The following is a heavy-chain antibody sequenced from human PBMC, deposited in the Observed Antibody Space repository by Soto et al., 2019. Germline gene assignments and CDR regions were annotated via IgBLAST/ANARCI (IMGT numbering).Heavy chain of an antibody. CDR2: ISGFNGNT. V-gene: IGHV1-18*01. CDR3: ARASAYSTPWSFDN. CDR1: GYTFSRYG. J-gene: IGHJ4*02. Sequence: QVQLVQSGAEVKKPGASVRVSCKASGYTFSRYGISWVRQAPGQGLEGMGWISGFNGNTKESEKLQGRVTLTTDTAENTAHMELRGLRSDDTAVYYCARASAYSTPWSFDNWGQGTLVTVSS. D-gene: IGHD6-13*01.